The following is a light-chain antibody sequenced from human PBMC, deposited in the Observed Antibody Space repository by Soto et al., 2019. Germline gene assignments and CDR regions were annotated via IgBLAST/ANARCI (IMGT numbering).Light chain of an antibody. Sequence: QSVLTQPPSVSGAPGQRVTISCSGSSSNIGSNTVNWYQQVPGTAPKLLIYGNNQRPSGVPDRFTGSKSGTSASLAISGLQSEDEADYYCAAWDDSLNGPVFGGGTKLTVL. J-gene: IGLJ3*02. CDR2: GNN. CDR1: SSNIGSNT. CDR3: AAWDDSLNGPV. V-gene: IGLV1-44*01.